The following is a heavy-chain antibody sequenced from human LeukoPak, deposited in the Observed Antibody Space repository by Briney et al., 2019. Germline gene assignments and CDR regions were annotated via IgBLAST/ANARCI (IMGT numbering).Heavy chain of an antibody. J-gene: IGHJ4*02. CDR3: AKHQSGNVSGY. Sequence: GRSLRLSCADSGFTFSKHGMHWVRQAPGKGLEWVAVISNDGRNEYYADSVKGRFTISRDNSKKTLYLQMNSLRAEDTALYYCAKHQSGNVSGYWGQGTLVTVSS. V-gene: IGHV3-30*18. D-gene: IGHD3-10*01. CDR2: ISNDGRNE. CDR1: GFTFSKHG.